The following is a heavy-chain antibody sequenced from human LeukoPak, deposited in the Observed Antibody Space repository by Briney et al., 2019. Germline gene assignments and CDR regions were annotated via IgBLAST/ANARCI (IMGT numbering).Heavy chain of an antibody. CDR1: SGSFSGYY. V-gene: IGHV4-34*01. CDR2: INHSGST. CDR3: ARARGRRFSWFDP. Sequence: SQTLSLTCAVDSGSFSGYYWSWIRQPPGKRMEWIGEINHSGSTNYNPSLKSRGTISVDTSKNQFSLKLSSVTAADTAVYYCARARGRRFSWFDPWGQGTLVTVSS. D-gene: IGHD3-16*01. J-gene: IGHJ5*02.